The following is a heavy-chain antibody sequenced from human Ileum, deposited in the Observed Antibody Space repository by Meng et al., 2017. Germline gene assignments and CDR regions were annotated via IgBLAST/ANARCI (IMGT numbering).Heavy chain of an antibody. D-gene: IGHD3-3*01. V-gene: IGHV6-1*01. CDR3: ASGSGSLDY. Sequence: VQLPQSCPGLVKHSQTLSLSCAVCGGRFSSKKADWNWIRQSPWRGLEWLGMTYYRSKWYSEYAVSVKSRISITPDTTKNQFSLQMNSVTPEDSAVYYCASGSGSLDYWGPGTLVTVSS. CDR1: GGRFSSKKAD. CDR2: TYYRSKWYS. J-gene: IGHJ4*02.